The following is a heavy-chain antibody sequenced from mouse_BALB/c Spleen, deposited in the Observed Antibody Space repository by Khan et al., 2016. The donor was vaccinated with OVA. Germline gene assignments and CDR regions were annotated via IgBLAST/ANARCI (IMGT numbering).Heavy chain of an antibody. D-gene: IGHD1-1*01. V-gene: IGHV1S136*01. Sequence: VQLQQSGPELVKPGASVKMSCKASGYTFTNYVMHWVKQKPGQGLEWIGYINPYNDGTKYNEKFKGKATLTSDKSSSTASMELSSLTSADSAVYYCARSGGGYYGNNSPPTMDYWGQGTSVTVSS. J-gene: IGHJ4*01. CDR3: ARSGGGYYGNNSPPTMDY. CDR1: GYTFTNYV. CDR2: INPYNDGT.